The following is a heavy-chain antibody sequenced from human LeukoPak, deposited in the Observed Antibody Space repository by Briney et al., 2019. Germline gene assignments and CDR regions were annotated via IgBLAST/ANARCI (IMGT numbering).Heavy chain of an antibody. D-gene: IGHD1-26*01. V-gene: IGHV4-39*01. Sequence: SETLSLTCTVSGGSISSSSYYWGWIRQPPGKGLEWIGSLHYSGSPYFNPSLKSRVTLSVDTSKSQFFLRLSSVTAADTAVYYCARHNFARLTPTLYGGSQGGAFDIWGQGTMVTVSS. CDR3: ARHNFARLTPTLYGGSQGGAFDI. CDR1: GGSISSSSYY. CDR2: LHYSGSP. J-gene: IGHJ3*02.